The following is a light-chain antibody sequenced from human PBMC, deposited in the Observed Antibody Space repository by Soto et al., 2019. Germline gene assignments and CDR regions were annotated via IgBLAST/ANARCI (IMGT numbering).Light chain of an antibody. Sequence: DIVLSQSLLSLPVTPGEPAPISCFSHQSLLHNNGYNYLDWYMQKPGQSPXXLIYLGSNRASGVPDRFSGSGSGTDFTLKISRVEAAEVGVYDCMQALQSLTFGQGTRLEIK. CDR2: LGS. CDR1: QSLLHNNGYNY. V-gene: IGKV2-28*01. J-gene: IGKJ5*01. CDR3: MQALQSLT.